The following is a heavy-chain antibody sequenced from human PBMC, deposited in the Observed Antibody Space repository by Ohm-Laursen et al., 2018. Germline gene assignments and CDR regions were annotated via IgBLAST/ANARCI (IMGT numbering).Heavy chain of an antibody. CDR2: ISSSGSTI. Sequence: SLRLSCTATGFTFSRYAMSWVRQAPGKGLEWVSYISSSGSTIYYADSVKGRFTISRDNAKNSLYLQMNSLRAEDTAVYYCARGGPMVRGVISNWGQGTLVTVSS. J-gene: IGHJ4*02. CDR3: ARGGPMVRGVISN. V-gene: IGHV3-48*03. D-gene: IGHD3-10*01. CDR1: GFTFSRYA.